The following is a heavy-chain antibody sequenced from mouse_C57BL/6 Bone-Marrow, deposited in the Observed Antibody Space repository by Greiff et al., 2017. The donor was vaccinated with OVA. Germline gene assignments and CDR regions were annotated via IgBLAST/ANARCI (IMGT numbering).Heavy chain of an antibody. CDR3: AFYDGSSNRYFDV. D-gene: IGHD1-1*01. V-gene: IGHV1-39*01. J-gene: IGHJ1*03. Sequence: VQLKESGPELVKPGASVKISCKASGYSFTDYNMNWVQQSNGKSLEWIGVISPNYGTTSYNQKFKGKATLTVDQSSSTAYMQLNSLTSEDSAVYYCAFYDGSSNRYFDVWGTGTTVTVSS. CDR2: ISPNYGTT. CDR1: GYSFTDYN.